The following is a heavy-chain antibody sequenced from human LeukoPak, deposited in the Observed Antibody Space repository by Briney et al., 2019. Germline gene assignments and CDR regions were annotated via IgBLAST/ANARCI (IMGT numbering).Heavy chain of an antibody. D-gene: IGHD3-22*01. V-gene: IGHV3-30-3*01. CDR1: GFTFSSYA. J-gene: IGHJ4*02. CDR2: ISYDGSNK. CDR3: ASGEAVYYYDSSGYYSAGDC. Sequence: GRSLRLSCAASGFTFSSYAMHWVRQAPGKGLEWVAIISYDGSNKYYADSVKGRFTISRDNSKNTLYLQMNSLRAEDTAVYYCASGEAVYYYDSSGYYSAGDCWGQGTLVTVSS.